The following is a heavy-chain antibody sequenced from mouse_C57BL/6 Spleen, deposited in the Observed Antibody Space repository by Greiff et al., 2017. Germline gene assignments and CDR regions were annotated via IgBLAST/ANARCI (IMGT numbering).Heavy chain of an antibody. Sequence: VQLQQSGAELVKPGASVKISCKASGYAFSSYWMNWVKQRPGKGLEWIGQIYPGDGDTNYNGKFKGQATWTADQSSSTAYMPLSSLTSEDSAVYVCAREERYHYYAMDDWGQGTSVTVSS. CDR3: AREERYHYYAMDD. CDR1: GYAFSSYW. V-gene: IGHV1-80*01. J-gene: IGHJ4*01. CDR2: IYPGDGDT. D-gene: IGHD2-14*01.